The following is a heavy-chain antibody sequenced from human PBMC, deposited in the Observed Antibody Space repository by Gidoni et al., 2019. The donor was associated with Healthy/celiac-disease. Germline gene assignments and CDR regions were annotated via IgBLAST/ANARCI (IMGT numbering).Heavy chain of an antibody. Sequence: QVQLVESGGGVVQPGRSLRLSCAASGFTFSSYGMHWVRQAPGQGLGWVAVISYDGSNKYYADSVKGRFTISRDNSKNTLYLQMNSLRAEDTAVYYCAKDGYCSSTSCLVYYYYYGMDVWGQGTTVTVSS. CDR3: AKDGYCSSTSCLVYYYYYGMDV. V-gene: IGHV3-30*18. J-gene: IGHJ6*02. CDR2: ISYDGSNK. D-gene: IGHD2-2*03. CDR1: GFTFSSYG.